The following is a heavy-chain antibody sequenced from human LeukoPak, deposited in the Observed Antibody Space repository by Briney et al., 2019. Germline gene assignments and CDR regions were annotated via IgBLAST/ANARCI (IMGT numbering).Heavy chain of an antibody. CDR1: GGSFSGYY. V-gene: IGHV4-34*01. CDR2: INHSGST. D-gene: IGHD1-14*01. Sequence: SETLSLTCAVYGGSFSGYYWSWLRQPPGKGLEWFGEINHSGSTNYNPSLKSRVTMSVDTSKNQFSLNLSSVTAADTAVYYCAREAATEPHYYYYMDVWGKGTTVTVSS. J-gene: IGHJ6*03. CDR3: AREAATEPHYYYYMDV.